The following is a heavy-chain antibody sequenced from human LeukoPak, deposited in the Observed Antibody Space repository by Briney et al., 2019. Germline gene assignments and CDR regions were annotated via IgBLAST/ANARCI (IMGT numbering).Heavy chain of an antibody. CDR2: VSSSSSTI. CDR1: GFTFSSYE. V-gene: IGHV3-48*01. D-gene: IGHD3-10*01. Sequence: GGSLRLSCAASGFTFSSYEMNWVRQAPGKGLQWVSYVSSSSSTIYYADSVKGRFTISRDNAKNSLYLQMNSLRAEDTAVYYCARALWFGETFPAYWGQGTLVTVSS. J-gene: IGHJ4*02. CDR3: ARALWFGETFPAY.